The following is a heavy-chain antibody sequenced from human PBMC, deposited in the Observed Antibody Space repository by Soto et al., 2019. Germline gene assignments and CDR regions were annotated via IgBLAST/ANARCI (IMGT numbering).Heavy chain of an antibody. D-gene: IGHD6-13*01. J-gene: IGHJ6*02. Sequence: GGSLRLSCAASGFTFSSYAMHWVRQAPGKGLEWVAVISYDGSNKYYADSVKGRFTISRDNSMNTLYLQMNSLRAEDTAVYYCARDIRQLVRYYYYGMDVWGQGTTVTVSS. CDR2: ISYDGSNK. V-gene: IGHV3-30-3*01. CDR1: GFTFSSYA. CDR3: ARDIRQLVRYYYYGMDV.